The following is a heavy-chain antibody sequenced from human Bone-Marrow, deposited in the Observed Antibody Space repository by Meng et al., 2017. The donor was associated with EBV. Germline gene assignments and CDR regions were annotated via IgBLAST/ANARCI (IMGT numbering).Heavy chain of an antibody. J-gene: IGHJ4*02. D-gene: IGHD5-18*01. Sequence: QFHLNEWGPRMLKPSETLSLTCACYGGSFSGYYWSWIRQPPGKGLEWIGEINHSGSTNYNPSLKSRVTISVDTSKNQFSLKLSSVTAADTAVYYCARVGYTLGYWGQGSLVTVSS. CDR3: ARVGYTLGY. V-gene: IGHV4-34*01. CDR2: INHSGST. CDR1: GGSFSGYY.